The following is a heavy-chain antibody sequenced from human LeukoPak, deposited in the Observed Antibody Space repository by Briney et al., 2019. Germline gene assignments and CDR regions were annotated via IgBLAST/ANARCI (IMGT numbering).Heavy chain of an antibody. V-gene: IGHV4-59*01. CDR2: MYYSGGT. CDR3: TRRCKDAYTLYCFDY. D-gene: IGHD5-24*01. Sequence: PSEPLSLTCTVSGGSINSYYWSWIRQPPGKGLEWIGHMYYSGGTNYNPSLKSRVTISVDTSKNQFSLKLSSVTAADTAVYYCTRRCKDAYTLYCFDYWGQGTLVTVSS. J-gene: IGHJ4*02. CDR1: GGSINSYY.